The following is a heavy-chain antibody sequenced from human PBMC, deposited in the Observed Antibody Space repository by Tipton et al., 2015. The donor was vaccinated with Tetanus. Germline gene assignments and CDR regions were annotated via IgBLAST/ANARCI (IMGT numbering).Heavy chain of an antibody. J-gene: IGHJ3*02. Sequence: SLRLSCAASGFSFSTYNFHWVRQAPGKGLEWVAVISYDGSNKYDAESVKGRLTISRDSSTNTLYLQMNSLRAEDTAVYYCAVGGYNHAFDIWGQGTMVTVSS. CDR1: GFSFSTYN. CDR3: AVGGYNHAFDI. V-gene: IGHV3-30*12. D-gene: IGHD5-18*01. CDR2: ISYDGSNK.